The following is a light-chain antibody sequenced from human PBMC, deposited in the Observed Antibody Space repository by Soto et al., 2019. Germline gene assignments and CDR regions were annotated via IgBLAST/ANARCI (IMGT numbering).Light chain of an antibody. J-gene: IGKJ3*01. CDR3: QHYYGSPS. CDR2: LAS. V-gene: IGKV4-1*01. Sequence: DIVMTKSPDSLAVSLGEGATIKCKSSQSVWSSSDNKNYLAWYQQKPGQPPKLLIYLASTRESGVPDRFSGSGSGTDFTLTISSLQAEDVSVYYCQHYYGSPSFGPGNQVDIK. CDR1: QSVWSSSDNKNY.